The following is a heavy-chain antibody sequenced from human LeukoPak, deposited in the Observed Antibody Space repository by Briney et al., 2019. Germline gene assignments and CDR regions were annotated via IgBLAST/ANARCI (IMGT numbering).Heavy chain of an antibody. CDR3: ARVPLYYYDSSGYYPEAFDI. J-gene: IGHJ3*02. CDR2: IYYSGST. D-gene: IGHD3-22*01. V-gene: IGHV4-30-4*01. Sequence: SQTLSLTCTVSGGSISSGDYYWSWIRQPPRKGLEWIGYIYYSGSTYYNPSLKSRVTISVDTSKNQFSLKLSSVTAADTAVYYCARVPLYYYDSSGYYPEAFDIWGQGTMVTVSS. CDR1: GGSISSGDYY.